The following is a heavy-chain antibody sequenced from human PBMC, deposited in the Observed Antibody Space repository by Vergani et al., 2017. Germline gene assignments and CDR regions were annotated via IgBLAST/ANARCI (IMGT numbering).Heavy chain of an antibody. D-gene: IGHD3-3*01. Sequence: QVQLVESGGGVVQPGRSLRLSCAASGFTFSSYGMHWVRQAPGKGLEWVAVISYDGSNKYYADSVKGRFTISRDNSKNTLYLQMNSLRAEDTAVYYCASGFTTYGMDVWGQGTTVTVSS. CDR1: GFTFSSYG. CDR3: ASGFTTYGMDV. CDR2: ISYDGSNK. V-gene: IGHV3-30*03. J-gene: IGHJ6*02.